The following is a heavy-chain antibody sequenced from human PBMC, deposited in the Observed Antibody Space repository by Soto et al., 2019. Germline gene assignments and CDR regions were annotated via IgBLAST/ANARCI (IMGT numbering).Heavy chain of an antibody. CDR3: ARSINP. D-gene: IGHD3-10*01. Sequence: TSETLSLTCPFSCGSISSSSYYWGWIRQPPGKVREWIGSIYYSGSTYYNPSLKSRIIINPDTPKNQFSLKLSSVTAADTAVYYCARSINPWGQGTLVTVSS. CDR1: CGSISSSSYY. J-gene: IGHJ5*02. V-gene: IGHV4-39*07. CDR2: IYYSGST.